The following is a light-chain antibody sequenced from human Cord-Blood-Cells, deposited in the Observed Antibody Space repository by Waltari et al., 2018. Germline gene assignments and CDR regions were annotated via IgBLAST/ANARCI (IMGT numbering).Light chain of an antibody. J-gene: IGKJ3*01. CDR2: AAS. CDR3: QQLNSLFT. V-gene: IGKV1-9*01. CDR1: QGISSY. Sequence: IQLTQSPPSLSASVGDRVTITCRASQGISSYLAWYQQKPGKAPKLLIYAASTLQSGVPSRFSGSGSGTDFTLTISSLQPEDFATYYCQQLNSLFTFGPGTKVDIK.